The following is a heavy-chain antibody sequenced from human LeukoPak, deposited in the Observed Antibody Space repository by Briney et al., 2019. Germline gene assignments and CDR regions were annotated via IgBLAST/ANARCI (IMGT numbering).Heavy chain of an antibody. J-gene: IGHJ4*02. CDR1: EFAFSDYG. Sequence: GRSLRLSCAASEFAFSDYGMHWVRQAPGKGLEWVAVIWYDGSDKYYADSVKGRFTISRDNSQSTLYLQMNSLRAEDTAVYYCARARNNYDSSGYSALDYWGQGTLVTVSS. CDR2: IWYDGSDK. CDR3: ARARNNYDSSGYSALDY. D-gene: IGHD3-22*01. V-gene: IGHV3-33*01.